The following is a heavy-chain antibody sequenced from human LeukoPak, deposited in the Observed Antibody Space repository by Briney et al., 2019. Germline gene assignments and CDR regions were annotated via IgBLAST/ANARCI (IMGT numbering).Heavy chain of an antibody. V-gene: IGHV1-69*13. CDR1: GYTFTGYY. Sequence: SVKVSCKASGYTFTGYYMHWVRQAPGQGLEWMGGIIPIFGTANYAQKFQGRVTITADESTSTAYMELSSLRSEDTAVYYCARVVGSDPWGQGTLVTVSS. CDR2: IIPIFGTA. J-gene: IGHJ5*02. CDR3: ARVVGSDP.